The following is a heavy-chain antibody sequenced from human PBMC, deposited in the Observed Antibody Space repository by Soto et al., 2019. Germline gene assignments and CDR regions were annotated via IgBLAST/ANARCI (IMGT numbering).Heavy chain of an antibody. Sequence: EVPLVESGGGLVQPGGSLKVSCAASGFIFSASGIHWVRQAPGKGLEWVGRIRSKGYSYATAYGASVKGRFTISRDDSKTTAYLHMNSLEVEDTAVYFCTRRAEGGMDVWGQGTTVTVSS. J-gene: IGHJ6*02. CDR1: GFIFSASG. CDR2: IRSKGYSYAT. CDR3: TRRAEGGMDV. V-gene: IGHV3-73*01.